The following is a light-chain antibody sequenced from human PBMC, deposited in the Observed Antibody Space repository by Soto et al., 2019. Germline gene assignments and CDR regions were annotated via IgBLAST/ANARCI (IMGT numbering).Light chain of an antibody. Sequence: EIVLTQSPGTLSLSPGERATLSCRASQSVSSSYLAWYQQKPGQAPSLLIYGASSRATGIPDRFSSSGSGTDFTLTISRLEPEDFAVYYCQQNGTSPWTFGQGTKVEI. V-gene: IGKV3-20*01. J-gene: IGKJ1*01. CDR1: QSVSSSY. CDR3: QQNGTSPWT. CDR2: GAS.